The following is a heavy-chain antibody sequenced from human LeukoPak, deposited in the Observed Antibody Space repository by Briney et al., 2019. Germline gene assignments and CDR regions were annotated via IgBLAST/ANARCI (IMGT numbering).Heavy chain of an antibody. V-gene: IGHV3-7*01. J-gene: IGHJ5*02. D-gene: IGHD6-25*01. CDR1: GFTVSSNY. CDR3: ARERIAADSGPNWFDP. CDR2: IKQDGSEK. Sequence: GGSLRLSCAASGFTVSSNYMSWVRQAPGKGLEWVANIKQDGSEKYYVDSVKGRFTISRDNAKNSLYLQMNSLRAEDTAVYYCARERIAADSGPNWFDPWGQGTLVTVSS.